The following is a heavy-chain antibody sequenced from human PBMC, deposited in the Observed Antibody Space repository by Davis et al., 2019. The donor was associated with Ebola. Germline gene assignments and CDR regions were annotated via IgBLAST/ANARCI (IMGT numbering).Heavy chain of an antibody. V-gene: IGHV4-39*07. J-gene: IGHJ4*02. CDR1: GASISNTDDYV. CDR3: ARMDYNDYVSSFDY. Sequence: MPSETLSLTCTVSGASISNTDDYVWAWIRQPPGKGLEWNGSIFYSGTSYYNPSLKSRVTISVDTSKNQFSLKLSSVTAADTAVYYCARMDYNDYVSSFDYWGQGTLVTVSS. D-gene: IGHD4-11*01. CDR2: IFYSGTS.